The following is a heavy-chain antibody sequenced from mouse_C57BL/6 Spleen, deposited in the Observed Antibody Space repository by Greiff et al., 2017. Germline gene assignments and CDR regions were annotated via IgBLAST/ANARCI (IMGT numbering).Heavy chain of an antibody. CDR2: IDPSASYT. V-gene: IGHV1-69*01. Sequence: QVQLQQPGAELVMPGASVKLSCKASGYTFTSYWMHWVKQRPGQGLEWIGEIDPSASYTNYNQKFKGKSTLTVDKSSSTAYMQLSSLTSEDSAVYYCARHYYGSSGAMDYWGQGTSVTVSS. CDR1: GYTFTSYW. D-gene: IGHD1-1*01. J-gene: IGHJ4*01. CDR3: ARHYYGSSGAMDY.